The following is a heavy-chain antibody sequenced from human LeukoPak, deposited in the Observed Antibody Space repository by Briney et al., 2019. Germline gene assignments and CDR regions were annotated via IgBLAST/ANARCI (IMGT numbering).Heavy chain of an antibody. D-gene: IGHD6-19*01. CDR3: VKGGQWLITN. CDR2: INWNGGST. CDR1: GFTFDDYG. V-gene: IGHV3-20*04. Sequence: GGSLRLSCAASGFTFDDYGMSWVRQAPGKGLEWVSGINWNGGSTGYADSVKGRFTISRDNAKNSLYLQMNSLRSEDTAVYFCVKGGQWLITNWGQGTPVTVSS. J-gene: IGHJ4*02.